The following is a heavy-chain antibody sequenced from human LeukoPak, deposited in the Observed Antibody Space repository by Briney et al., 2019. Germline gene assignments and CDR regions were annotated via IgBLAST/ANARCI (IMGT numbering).Heavy chain of an antibody. J-gene: IGHJ4*02. CDR3: AKDPFASDTRRNYYDSSGYYDY. Sequence: PGGSLRLSCAASGFTFSSYGMHWVRQAPGKGLEWVAVIWYDGSNKYYADSVKGRFTISRDNSKITLYLQMNSLRAEDTAVYYCAKDPFASDTRRNYYDSSGYYDYWGQGTLVTVSS. D-gene: IGHD3-22*01. CDR1: GFTFSSYG. V-gene: IGHV3-33*06. CDR2: IWYDGSNK.